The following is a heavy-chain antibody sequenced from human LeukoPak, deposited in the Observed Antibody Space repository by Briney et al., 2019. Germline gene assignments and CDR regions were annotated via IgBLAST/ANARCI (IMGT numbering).Heavy chain of an antibody. Sequence: SETLSLTCTVSGGSTSSSNYYWGWIRQPPGKGLEWIGGIHYSGNTYYNPSLKSRVTISADTSKNQFSLKLSSVTAADTAVYYCARLGAGPTYYDFWSGYSSFYFDYWGQGTLVTVSS. J-gene: IGHJ4*02. CDR1: GGSTSSSNYY. V-gene: IGHV4-39*01. CDR3: ARLGAGPTYYDFWSGYSSFYFDY. D-gene: IGHD3-3*01. CDR2: IHYSGNT.